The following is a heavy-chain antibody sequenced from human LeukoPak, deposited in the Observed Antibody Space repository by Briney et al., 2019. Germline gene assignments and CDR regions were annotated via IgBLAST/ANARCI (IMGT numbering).Heavy chain of an antibody. D-gene: IGHD3-10*01. CDR1: GYTFTSYY. CDR2: INPSGGST. J-gene: IGHJ5*02. CDR3: ARANMVRGVGSFFDRNWFDP. V-gene: IGHV1-46*01. Sequence: GASVKVSCKASGYTFTSYYMHWVRQAPGQGLEWMGIINPSGGSTSYAQKFQGRVTMTRDMSTSTVYMELSSLRSEDTAVYYCARANMVRGVGSFFDRNWFDPWGQGTLVTVSS.